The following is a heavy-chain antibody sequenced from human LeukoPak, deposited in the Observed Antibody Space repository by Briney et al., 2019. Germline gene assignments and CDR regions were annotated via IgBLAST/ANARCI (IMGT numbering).Heavy chain of an antibody. D-gene: IGHD6-19*01. CDR1: GFPFSSYE. CDR3: ARESIAVAGAPFDY. Sequence: QPGGSLLLSCAASGFPFSSYEMNWVRPAPGKGLEWVSYISSGSTIYDADSVKGRFTISRDNAKNSLYLQMNSLRAEDTAVYYCARESIAVAGAPFDYWGQGTLVTVSS. V-gene: IGHV3-48*03. CDR2: ISSGSTI. J-gene: IGHJ4*02.